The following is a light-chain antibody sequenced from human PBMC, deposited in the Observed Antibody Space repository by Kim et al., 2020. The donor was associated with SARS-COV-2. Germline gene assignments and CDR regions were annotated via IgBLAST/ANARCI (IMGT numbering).Light chain of an antibody. Sequence: GQRVTISFSGSTSTIGTNAVNWYQQLPGTAPKLLIYSNDHRPSGVPDRFSGSKSGTSASLAISGLQSEDEADYYCSAWDDSLNGVIFGGGTQLTVL. J-gene: IGLJ2*01. CDR3: SAWDDSLNGVI. CDR2: SND. V-gene: IGLV1-44*01. CDR1: TSTIGTNA.